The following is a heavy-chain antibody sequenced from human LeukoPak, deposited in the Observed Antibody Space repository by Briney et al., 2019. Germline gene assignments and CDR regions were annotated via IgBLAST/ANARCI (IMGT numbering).Heavy chain of an antibody. Sequence: GGSLRLSCAASGFTFSDYWMTWVRQAPGKGLEWLANIKTDGSEKYYVDSVKGRFTISRDNANNSLYMQMNRLRVEDTAVYFCASHLYGWSYLGLWGEGTLLTASS. J-gene: IGHJ4*02. CDR3: ASHLYGWSYLGL. CDR1: GFTFSDYW. CDR2: IKTDGSEK. D-gene: IGHD2-8*02. V-gene: IGHV3-7*01.